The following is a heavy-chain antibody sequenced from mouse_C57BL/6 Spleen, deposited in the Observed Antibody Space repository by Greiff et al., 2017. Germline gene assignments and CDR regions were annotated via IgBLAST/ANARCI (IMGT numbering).Heavy chain of an antibody. CDR1: GFTFSDYY. V-gene: IGHV5-12*01. D-gene: IGHD2-3*01. J-gene: IGHJ4*01. CDR3: ARHDGYYAGDY. CDR2: ISNGGGST. Sequence: EVNVVESGGGLVQPGGSLKLSCAASGFTFSDYYMYWVRQTPEKRLEWVAYISNGGGSTYYPDTVKGRFTISRDNAKNTLYLQMSRLKSEDTAMYYCARHDGYYAGDYWGQGTSVTVSS.